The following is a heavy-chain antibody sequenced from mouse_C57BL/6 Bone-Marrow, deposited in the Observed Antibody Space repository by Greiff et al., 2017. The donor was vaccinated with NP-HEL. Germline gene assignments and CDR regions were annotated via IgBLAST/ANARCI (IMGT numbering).Heavy chain of an antibody. Sequence: VQLQQPGAELVRPGSSVKLSCKASGYTFTSYWMHWVKQRPIQGLEWIGNIDPSDSETHSNQKFKDKATLTVDKSSSTAYMQLSSLTSEDSAVYYCARRHYDYDYWYFDVWGTGTTVTVSS. J-gene: IGHJ1*03. D-gene: IGHD2-4*01. CDR2: IDPSDSET. V-gene: IGHV1-52*01. CDR3: ARRHYDYDYWYFDV. CDR1: GYTFTSYW.